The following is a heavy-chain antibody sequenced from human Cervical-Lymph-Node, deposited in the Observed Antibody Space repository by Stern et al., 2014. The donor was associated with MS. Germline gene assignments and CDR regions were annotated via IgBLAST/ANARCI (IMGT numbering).Heavy chain of an antibody. J-gene: IGHJ5*02. V-gene: IGHV3-23*01. Sequence: EVQLLESGGGLVQPGGSLRLSCAASGFTFSDNAMTWVRQAPGKGLEWVSILGVSAGNAYYADSVKGRFTISRDNSKNTLYLQMNGLRAEDTAVYFCARAQGYCSDGTCYRWFDPWGQGTLVTVSS. D-gene: IGHD2-15*01. CDR3: ARAQGYCSDGTCYRWFDP. CDR1: GFTFSDNA. CDR2: LGVSAGNA.